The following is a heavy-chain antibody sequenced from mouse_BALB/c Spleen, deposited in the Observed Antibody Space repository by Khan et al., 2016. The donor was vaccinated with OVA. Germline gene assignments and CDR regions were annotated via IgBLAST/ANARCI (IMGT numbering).Heavy chain of an antibody. V-gene: IGHV1-84*02. D-gene: IGHD1-1*01. CDR3: ARGGLLRGAMNY. Sequence: QVQLKESGPELVKPGASVKISCKASGYTFTGYYINWVKQNPGQGLEWIGWIYPGSGNTKYNEKFKDKATLTVETSSSTAYMRFSSLTSEDTAVYFCARGGLLRGAMNYWGQGTSVTVSS. J-gene: IGHJ4*01. CDR2: IYPGSGNT. CDR1: GYTFTGYY.